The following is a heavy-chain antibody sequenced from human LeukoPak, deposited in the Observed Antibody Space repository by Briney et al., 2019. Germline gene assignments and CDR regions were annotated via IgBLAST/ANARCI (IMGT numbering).Heavy chain of an antibody. D-gene: IGHD3-22*01. Sequence: PSETLSLTCAVYGWSFSGDDWNWIRQPPGKGLEWIGEINHSGSTNYNPSLKSRVTISADTSKNQFSLKLTSVTAADTAVYYCARAKHFIYNLPDYYDSSGSYYYYYMDVWGKGTTVTISS. J-gene: IGHJ6*03. V-gene: IGHV4-34*01. CDR1: GWSFSGDD. CDR3: ARAKHFIYNLPDYYDSSGSYYYYYMDV. CDR2: INHSGST.